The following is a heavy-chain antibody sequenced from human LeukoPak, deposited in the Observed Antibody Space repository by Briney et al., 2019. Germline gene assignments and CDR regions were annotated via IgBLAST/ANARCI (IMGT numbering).Heavy chain of an antibody. CDR2: IIPILGIA. CDR1: GGTFSSYT. CDR3: ARDGGYDSSGYLTYYFDY. Sequence: ASVKVSCKASGGTFSSYTISWVRQAPGQGLEWMGRIIPILGIANYAQKFQGRVTITADKSTSTAYMELSSLRSEDTAVYYCARDGGYDSSGYLTYYFDYWGQGTLVTVSS. J-gene: IGHJ4*02. D-gene: IGHD3-22*01. V-gene: IGHV1-69*04.